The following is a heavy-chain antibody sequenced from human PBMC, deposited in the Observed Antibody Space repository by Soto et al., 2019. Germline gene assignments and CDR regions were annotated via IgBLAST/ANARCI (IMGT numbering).Heavy chain of an antibody. Sequence: GGSLRLSCAASGFTFSSYAMSWVRQAPGKGLEWVSAISGSGGSTYYADSVKGRFTISRDNSKNTLYLQMNSLRAEDTAVYYCERGSNYVWYGMDVWGQGTTVTVSS. CDR3: ERGSNYVWYGMDV. V-gene: IGHV3-23*01. CDR2: ISGSGGST. J-gene: IGHJ6*02. CDR1: GFTFSSYA. D-gene: IGHD4-4*01.